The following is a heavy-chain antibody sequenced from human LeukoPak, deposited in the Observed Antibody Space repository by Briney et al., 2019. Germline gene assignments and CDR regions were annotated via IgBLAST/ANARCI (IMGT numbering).Heavy chain of an antibody. CDR2: MNPNSGNT. CDR3: ARGGRRRGSGYHPLGY. Sequence: ASVTVSCKASGYTFTSYDINWVRQAPGQGLEWMGWMNPNSGNTGYAQKFQGRVTMTRNTSISTAHMELSSLRSEDTAVYYCARGGRRRGSGYHPLGYWGQGTLVTVSS. CDR1: GYTFTSYD. V-gene: IGHV1-8*01. D-gene: IGHD3-22*01. J-gene: IGHJ4*02.